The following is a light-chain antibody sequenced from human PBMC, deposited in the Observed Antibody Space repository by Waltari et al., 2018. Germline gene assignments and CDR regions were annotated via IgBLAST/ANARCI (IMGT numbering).Light chain of an antibody. J-gene: IGKJ5*01. CDR1: QDISYY. CDR3: QYDDFSMSST. Sequence: DIQVTQSPSSLSVSVGDRVTITCQASQDISYYLNWYQQKPGKAPKLLIFEESNLAVGVPSRFSGSRSGADFSFTISSLQPEDIGTYYCQYDDFSMSSTFGQGTRLESK. V-gene: IGKV1-33*01. CDR2: EES.